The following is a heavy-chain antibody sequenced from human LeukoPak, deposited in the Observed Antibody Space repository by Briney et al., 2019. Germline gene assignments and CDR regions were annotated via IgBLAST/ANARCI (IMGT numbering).Heavy chain of an antibody. D-gene: IGHD4-17*01. J-gene: IGHJ5*02. CDR2: ISYDGSNK. CDR3: AREKYGDYVSPRGWFDP. Sequence: GGSLRLSCAASGFTFSSYGMHWVRQAPGKGLEWVAVISYDGSNKYYADSVKGRFTISRDNSKNTLYLQMNSLRAEDTAVYYCAREKYGDYVSPRGWFDPWGQGTLVTVSS. CDR1: GFTFSSYG. V-gene: IGHV3-30*03.